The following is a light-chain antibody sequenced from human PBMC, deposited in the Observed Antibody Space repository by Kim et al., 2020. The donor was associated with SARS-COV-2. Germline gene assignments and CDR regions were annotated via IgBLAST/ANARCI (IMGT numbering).Light chain of an antibody. CDR2: GAS. CDR1: QSVSSSY. Sequence: ETVLTQSPGTLSLSPGERATLSCRASQSVSSSYLGWYQQKPGQALRLLIYGASSRATGIPDRFSGSGSGTDFTLTISRLEPEDFAVYYCQQYASSPRTFGQGTKVDIK. CDR3: QQYASSPRT. V-gene: IGKV3-20*01. J-gene: IGKJ1*01.